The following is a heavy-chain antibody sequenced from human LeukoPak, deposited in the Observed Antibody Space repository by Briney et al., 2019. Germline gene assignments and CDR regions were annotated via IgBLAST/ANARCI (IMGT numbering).Heavy chain of an antibody. V-gene: IGHV3-21*06. Sequence: GGSLRLSCAASGFNFGAYTINWVRQAPGKGLEWVSCIFSRSESILYADSVKGRFSISRDNAKNLLYLQMDSLRVEDTAVYYCAKDLYDSSGSDFDYWGQGTLVTVSS. CDR1: GFNFGAYT. D-gene: IGHD3-22*01. CDR2: IFSRSESI. CDR3: AKDLYDSSGSDFDY. J-gene: IGHJ4*02.